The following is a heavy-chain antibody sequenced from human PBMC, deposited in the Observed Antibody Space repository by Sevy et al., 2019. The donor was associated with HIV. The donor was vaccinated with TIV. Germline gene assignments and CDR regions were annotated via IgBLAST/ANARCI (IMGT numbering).Heavy chain of an antibody. D-gene: IGHD3-3*01. CDR2: IYTSGST. V-gene: IGHV4-4*07. CDR3: AGGGFLEWLLDY. CDR1: GGSISSYY. Sequence: SETLSLTYTVSGGSISSYYWSWIRQSAGKGLEWIGRIYTSGSTNYNPSLKSRVAMSVDTSKNQFSLKLSSVTAADTAVYYCAGGGFLEWLLDYWGQGTLVTVSS. J-gene: IGHJ4*02.